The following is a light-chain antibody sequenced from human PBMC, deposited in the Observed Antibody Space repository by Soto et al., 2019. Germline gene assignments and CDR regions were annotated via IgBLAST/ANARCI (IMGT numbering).Light chain of an antibody. CDR2: GAV. V-gene: IGKV3-20*01. Sequence: EVVLTQSPGTLSLSPGESATLSCRASQTVRSYFLAWYQQRPGQAPRLLIFGAVTRATGIPDRFTGSGSGRDCTLSISRLETEDFEFYICQQYGSSPLTFGGGTRVEIK. CDR3: QQYGSSPLT. J-gene: IGKJ4*01. CDR1: QTVRSYF.